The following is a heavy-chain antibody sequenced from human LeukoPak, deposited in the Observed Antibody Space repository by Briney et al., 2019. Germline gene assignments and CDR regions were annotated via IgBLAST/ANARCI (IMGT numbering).Heavy chain of an antibody. CDR1: GFAFSSYS. D-gene: IGHD3-3*01. J-gene: IGHJ4*02. CDR3: ARGPIFGVVIIALEFDY. CDR2: ISSSSSYI. Sequence: EGSLRLSCAASGFAFSSYSMNWVRQAPGKGLEWVSSISSSSSYIYYADSVKGRFTISRDNAKNSLYLQMNSLRAEDTAVYYCARGPIFGVVIIALEFDYWGQGTLVTVSS. V-gene: IGHV3-21*01.